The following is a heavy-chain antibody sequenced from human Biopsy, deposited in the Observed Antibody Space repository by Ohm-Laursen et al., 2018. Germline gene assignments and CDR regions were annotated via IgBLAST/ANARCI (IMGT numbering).Heavy chain of an antibody. CDR1: GFTFSVYA. V-gene: IGHV3-33*01. CDR2: IWYDGSSE. CDR3: ARDPIVGSKADGMDV. Sequence: SLRFSCAASGFTFSVYAMHWVRQAPGKGLEWVAIIWYDGSSEYYADSVKGRFTISRDNSKNTVYLQMNSLRVEDTAVYYCARDPIVGSKADGMDVWGQGTTVTVSS. D-gene: IGHD1-26*01. J-gene: IGHJ6*02.